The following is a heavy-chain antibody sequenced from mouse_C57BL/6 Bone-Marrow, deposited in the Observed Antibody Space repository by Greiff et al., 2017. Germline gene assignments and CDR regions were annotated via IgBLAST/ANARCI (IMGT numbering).Heavy chain of an antibody. CDR3: AGIYYGYFDY. CDR1: GYAFSSSW. CDR2: IYPGDGDT. V-gene: IGHV1-82*01. D-gene: IGHD2-1*01. J-gene: IGHJ2*01. Sequence: VQLQQSGPELVKPGASVKISCKASGYAFSSSWMNWVKQRPGKGLEWIGRIYPGDGDTNYNGKFKGKATLTADKSSSTAYMQLSSLTSEDSAVYFGAGIYYGYFDYWGQGTTLTVSS.